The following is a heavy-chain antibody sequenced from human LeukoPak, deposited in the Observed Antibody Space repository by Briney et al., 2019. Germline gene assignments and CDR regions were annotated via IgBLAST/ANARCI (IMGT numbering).Heavy chain of an antibody. CDR2: ISWNSGSI. Sequence: PGGSLRLSCAASGFTFDDYAMHWVRQAPGKGLELVSGISWNSGSIGYADSVKGRFTISRENAKNSLYLQMNSLRAEDTALYYCATGTDYALDYWGQGTLVTVS. CDR3: ATGTDYALDY. D-gene: IGHD4-17*01. J-gene: IGHJ4*02. V-gene: IGHV3-9*01. CDR1: GFTFDDYA.